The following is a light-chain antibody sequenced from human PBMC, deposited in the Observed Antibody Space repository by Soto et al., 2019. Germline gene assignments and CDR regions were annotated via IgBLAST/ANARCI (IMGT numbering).Light chain of an antibody. CDR1: QSVSSN. Sequence: EIVMTQSPATLSVPPGERATLSCRASQSVSSNLAWYQQKPGQAPRLLIYGASTRATGIPARFSGSGSGTEFTLTISSLKSEDFAVYYCQQYNNWPLTFGGGTKVDIK. CDR2: GAS. J-gene: IGKJ4*01. CDR3: QQYNNWPLT. V-gene: IGKV3-15*01.